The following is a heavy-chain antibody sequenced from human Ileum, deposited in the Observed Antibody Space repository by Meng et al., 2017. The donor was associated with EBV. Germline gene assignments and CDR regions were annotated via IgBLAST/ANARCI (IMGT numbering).Heavy chain of an antibody. CDR3: ARDVAAAGSHNWFDP. V-gene: IGHV1-2*02. CDR2: INPNSGGT. Sequence: QVQVVQSGAEVKRPGASVKVSCKASGYTFTGYYMHWVRQAPGQGLEWMGWINPNSGGTRYAQNFQGRVSMTRDTSINTAYMELSRLASDDTAVYYCARDVAAAGSHNWFDPWGQGTLVTVSS. CDR1: GYTFTGYY. J-gene: IGHJ5*02. D-gene: IGHD6-13*01.